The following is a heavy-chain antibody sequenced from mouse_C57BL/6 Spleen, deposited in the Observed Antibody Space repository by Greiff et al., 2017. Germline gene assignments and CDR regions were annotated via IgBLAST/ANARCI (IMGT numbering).Heavy chain of an antibody. CDR3: ARGDGSSWDY. Sequence: DVMLVESGGGLVKPGGSLKLSCAASGFTFSSYAMSWVRQTPEKRLEWVATISDGGSYTYYPDNVKGRFTISRDNAKNNLYLQMSHLKSEDTAMYYCARGDGSSWDYWGQGTTLTVSS. J-gene: IGHJ2*01. V-gene: IGHV5-4*03. CDR1: GFTFSSYA. CDR2: ISDGGSYT. D-gene: IGHD1-1*01.